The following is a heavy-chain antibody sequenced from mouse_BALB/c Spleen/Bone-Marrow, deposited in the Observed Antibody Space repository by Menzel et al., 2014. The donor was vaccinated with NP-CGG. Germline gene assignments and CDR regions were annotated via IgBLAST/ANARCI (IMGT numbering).Heavy chain of an antibody. J-gene: IGHJ3*01. D-gene: IGHD1-1*01. Sequence: DVKLVESGAELVKPGASVKLSCTPSGFNIKDTHMHWVKQRPEQGLEWIGRIDPANGNTKYDPNFQGKATITADTSSNTAYLRLSSLTSEDTAVYYCARDYANTAWFASWGQGTLVTVS. CDR2: IDPANGNT. V-gene: IGHV14-3*02. CDR3: ARDYANTAWFAS. CDR1: GFNIKDTH.